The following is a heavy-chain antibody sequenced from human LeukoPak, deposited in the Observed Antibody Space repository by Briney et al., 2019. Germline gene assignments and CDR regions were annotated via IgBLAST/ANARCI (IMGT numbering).Heavy chain of an antibody. V-gene: IGHV5-51*01. CDR2: IYPGDSAT. CDR3: ARQYCRGTNCYTGSSYYLDY. D-gene: IGHD2-2*02. J-gene: IGHJ4*02. CDR1: GYSFSNYW. Sequence: GESLKISCKGSGYSFSNYWIGWVRQMPGKGLEWMGIIYPGDSATRYISSFQGQVTISADKSISTAYLQWSRLKASDTAMYYCARQYCRGTNCYTGSSYYLDYWGQGTLVTVSS.